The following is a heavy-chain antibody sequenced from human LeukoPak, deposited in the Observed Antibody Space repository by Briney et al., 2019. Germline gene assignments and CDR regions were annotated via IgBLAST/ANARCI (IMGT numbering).Heavy chain of an antibody. V-gene: IGHV4-61*02. CDR1: GHSMSSGLYY. CDR2: SLTTRTT. Sequence: SQTLSLTCTVSGHSMSSGLYYWSWTRQPGGRGLESFGRSLTTRTTDYNAALENRVTISVDTSKNVFSMNLTSVAAAYTAVYFCGGLGSGTLEFDSWGRGTLVTVSS. D-gene: IGHD1-7*01. J-gene: IGHJ4*02. CDR3: GGLGSGTLEFDS.